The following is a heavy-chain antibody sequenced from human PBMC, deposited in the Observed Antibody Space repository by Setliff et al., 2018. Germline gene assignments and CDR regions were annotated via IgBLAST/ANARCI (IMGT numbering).Heavy chain of an antibody. D-gene: IGHD4-17*01. CDR1: GYSLKDSS. Sequence: GASVKVSCKVSGYSLKDSSMHWVRQVPGKGLEWMGGFAPEVGEIIYAQEFQGRVTMTADTSTDTAYMQVSGLRSEDTAVYFCARYGAKLAIEEWGQGTLVTSPQ. V-gene: IGHV1-24*01. CDR3: ARYGAKLAIEE. J-gene: IGHJ4*02. CDR2: FAPEVGEI.